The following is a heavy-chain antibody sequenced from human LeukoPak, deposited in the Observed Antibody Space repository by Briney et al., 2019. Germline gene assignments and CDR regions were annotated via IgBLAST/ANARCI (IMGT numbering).Heavy chain of an antibody. CDR2: ISSSSTI. CDR1: GFTFSSYS. CDR3: ARTVDYGDYRGWYFDL. J-gene: IGHJ2*01. Sequence: QTGGSLRLSCAASGFTFSSYSMHWVRQAPGKGLEWVSYISSSSTIYYADSLKGRFTVSRDNTRNLLYLHMNSLTTDDTAIYYCARTVDYGDYRGWYFDLWGRGTLATVSS. D-gene: IGHD4-17*01. V-gene: IGHV3-48*04.